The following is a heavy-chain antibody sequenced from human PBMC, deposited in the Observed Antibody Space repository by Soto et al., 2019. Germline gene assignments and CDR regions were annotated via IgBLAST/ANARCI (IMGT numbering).Heavy chain of an antibody. Sequence: PGGPLRLSCAASGFTFGNSWMHWVRQAPGEGLEWVSRMNSDGSSTNYADSVKGRFTVSRDNAKNKLYLKMNSLRAEDTAVYYCATAEVDYWGPGTLVTVSS. CDR3: ATAEVDY. J-gene: IGHJ4*02. CDR2: MNSDGSST. V-gene: IGHV3-74*01. CDR1: GFTFGNSW.